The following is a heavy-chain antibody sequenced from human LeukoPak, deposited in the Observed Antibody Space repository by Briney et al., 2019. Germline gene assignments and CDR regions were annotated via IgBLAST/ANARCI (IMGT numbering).Heavy chain of an antibody. CDR3: ARHGYCSGGSCYWDY. Sequence: SETLSLTCTVSGGSISPFYWSWIRQPPGKGLEWIVYIYYSGSTRYNPSLKSRVAISVDTSNNQVSLKPSSVTAADAAVYYCARHGYCSGGSCYWDYWGQGTLVTVSS. V-gene: IGHV4-59*08. CDR1: GGSISPFY. D-gene: IGHD2-15*01. J-gene: IGHJ4*02. CDR2: IYYSGST.